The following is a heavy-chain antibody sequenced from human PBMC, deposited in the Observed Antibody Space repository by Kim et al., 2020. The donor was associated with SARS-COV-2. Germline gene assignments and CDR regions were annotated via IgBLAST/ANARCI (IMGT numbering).Heavy chain of an antibody. J-gene: IGHJ6*02. Sequence: SVKVSCKASGGTFSSYAISWVRQAPGQGLEWMGGIIPIFGTANYAQKFQVRVTITADESTSTAYMELSSLRSEDTAVYYCATCGVATTEYGMDVWGQGTTVTVSS. CDR2: IIPIFGTA. V-gene: IGHV1-69*13. CDR1: GGTFSSYA. CDR3: ATCGVATTEYGMDV. D-gene: IGHD5-12*01.